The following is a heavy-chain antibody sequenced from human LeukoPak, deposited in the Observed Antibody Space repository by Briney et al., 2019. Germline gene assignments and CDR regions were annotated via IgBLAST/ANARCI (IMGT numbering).Heavy chain of an antibody. V-gene: IGHV3-30*18. CDR1: GFTFSSYG. Sequence: GGSLRLSCAASGFTFSSYGMHWVRQAPGKGLEWVAATSYDGSKKYNADSVKGRFTISRDNSKNTLYLQMNSPRAEDTAVYYCAKALIGYCSSFSCYDIDYWGQGTLVTVSS. CDR3: AKALIGYCSSFSCYDIDY. CDR2: TSYDGSKK. J-gene: IGHJ4*02. D-gene: IGHD2-2*01.